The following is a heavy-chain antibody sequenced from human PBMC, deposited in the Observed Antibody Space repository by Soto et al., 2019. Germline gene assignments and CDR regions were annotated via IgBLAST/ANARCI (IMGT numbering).Heavy chain of an antibody. Sequence: QVQLVQSGGEVKKPGASVKVSCKASAYTFTNYGISWVRQAPGQGLEWMGWISAYNGNINYAQKFRDRVTIITDTSTSSAYLEVRSLRSDDTAVYYCARSGSSWNLREFDSGGQGTLVTVSS. D-gene: IGHD6-13*01. CDR1: AYTFTNYG. J-gene: IGHJ4*02. V-gene: IGHV1-18*01. CDR2: ISAYNGNI. CDR3: ARSGSSWNLREFDS.